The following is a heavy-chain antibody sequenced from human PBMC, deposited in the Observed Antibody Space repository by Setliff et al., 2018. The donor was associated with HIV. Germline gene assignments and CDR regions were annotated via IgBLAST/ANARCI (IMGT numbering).Heavy chain of an antibody. CDR1: GGSFSGYY. CDR2: INHSGST. CDR3: ARVRKTTPGAFDI. V-gene: IGHV4-34*01. J-gene: IGHJ3*02. D-gene: IGHD2-15*01. Sequence: NPSETLSLTCAVYGGSFSGYYWSWIRQPPGKGLEWIGEINHSGSTNYNPSLKSRVTISVDTSKNQFSLKLSSVTAADTAVFYCARVRKTTPGAFDIWGQGTMVTVSS.